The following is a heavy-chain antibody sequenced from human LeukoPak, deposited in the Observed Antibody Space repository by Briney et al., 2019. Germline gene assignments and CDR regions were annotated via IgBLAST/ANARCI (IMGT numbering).Heavy chain of an antibody. CDR2: INSDGSST. CDR3: APHLSVVVPGAQYGMDV. CDR1: GFTFSSFW. Sequence: PGGSLRLSCGASGFTFSSFWMHWVRQAPGKGLVWVSRINSDGSSTSYADSVKGRFTISRDNAKNMLHLQMNSLRAEDTAVYYCAPHLSVVVPGAQYGMDVWGQGTTVTVSS. V-gene: IGHV3-74*01. D-gene: IGHD2-2*01. J-gene: IGHJ6*02.